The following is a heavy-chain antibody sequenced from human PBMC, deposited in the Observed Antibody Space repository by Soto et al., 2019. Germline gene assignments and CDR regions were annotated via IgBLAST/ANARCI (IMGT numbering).Heavy chain of an antibody. CDR1: GGSISSSDW. CDR3: ATNRYCSSTSCPKYYFDY. Sequence: PSETLALTCGVSGGSISSSDWWSWVRKPPGKGLEWIGEIYHSGSTNYNPSLKSRVTISVDKSKNQFSLKLSSVTAADTAVYYCATNRYCSSTSCPKYYFDYWGQGTLVTVSS. D-gene: IGHD2-2*01. V-gene: IGHV4-4*02. CDR2: IYHSGST. J-gene: IGHJ4*02.